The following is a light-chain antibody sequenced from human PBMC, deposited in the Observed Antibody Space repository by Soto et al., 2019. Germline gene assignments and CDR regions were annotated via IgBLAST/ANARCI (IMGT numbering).Light chain of an antibody. Sequence: QSVLTQSPSVSGTPGQRVTISCTGSSSNIGAGYGVHWYQQLPGTAPKLLIYDNNSRPSGVPDRFSGSKSGTSASLAITGLQAEDEADYYCQSYDSSLSGARVFGGGTKVTVL. CDR2: DNN. CDR1: SSNIGAGYG. J-gene: IGLJ3*02. CDR3: QSYDSSLSGARV. V-gene: IGLV1-40*01.